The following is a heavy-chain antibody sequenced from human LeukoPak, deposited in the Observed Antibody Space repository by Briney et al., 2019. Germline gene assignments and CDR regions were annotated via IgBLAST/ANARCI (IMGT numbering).Heavy chain of an antibody. V-gene: IGHV1-46*01. CDR1: GYTFTSYY. D-gene: IGHD3-9*01. CDR3: ARDSIIPILWLGFDP. Sequence: ASVKASCKASGYTFTSYYMHWVRQAPGQGLEWMGIINPSGGSTSYAQKFQGRVTMTRDTSTSTVYMELSSLRSEDTAVYYCARDSIIPILWLGFDPWGQGTLVTVSS. J-gene: IGHJ5*02. CDR2: INPSGGST.